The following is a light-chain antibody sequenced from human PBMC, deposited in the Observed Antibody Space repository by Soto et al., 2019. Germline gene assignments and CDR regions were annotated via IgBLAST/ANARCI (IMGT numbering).Light chain of an antibody. CDR2: DAS. CDR1: QSVSGY. V-gene: IGKV3-11*01. J-gene: IGKJ3*01. CDR3: QQRSNWPFT. Sequence: EIVLTQSPATLSLSPGERATLSCRASQSVSGYLAWYQQKPGQAPRLLIYDASNRATGIPARFSGSGSGTDFTLTISSLEPGAFAVYYCQQRSNWPFTFGPGTTVDVK.